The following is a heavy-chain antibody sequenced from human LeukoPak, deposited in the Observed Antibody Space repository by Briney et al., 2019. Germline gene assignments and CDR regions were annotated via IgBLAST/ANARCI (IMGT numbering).Heavy chain of an antibody. Sequence: PGGSLRLSCAASGFTFSSYGMSWVRQAPGKGLEWVSAISGSGGSTYYADSVKGRFTISRDNAKNSLYLQMNSLRAEDTAVYYCARVLGQWLVSFYMDVWGKGTTVTVSS. D-gene: IGHD6-19*01. CDR3: ARVLGQWLVSFYMDV. J-gene: IGHJ6*03. CDR1: GFTFSSYG. V-gene: IGHV3-23*01. CDR2: ISGSGGST.